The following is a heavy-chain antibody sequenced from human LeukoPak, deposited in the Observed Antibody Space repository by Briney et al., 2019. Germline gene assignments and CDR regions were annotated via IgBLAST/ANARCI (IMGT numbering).Heavy chain of an antibody. CDR1: GYTFTGYY. CDR3: VRQYYYDSSGYYYGGLNWFDP. J-gene: IGHJ5*02. D-gene: IGHD3-22*01. Sequence: ASVKVSCKASGYTFTGYYMHWVRQAPGQGLEWMGWINPNSGGTNYAQKFQGRVTLTRDTSSSTAYMELSRLRSDDTAVYYCVRQYYYDSSGYYYGGLNWFDPWGQGTLVTVSS. V-gene: IGHV1-2*02. CDR2: INPNSGGT.